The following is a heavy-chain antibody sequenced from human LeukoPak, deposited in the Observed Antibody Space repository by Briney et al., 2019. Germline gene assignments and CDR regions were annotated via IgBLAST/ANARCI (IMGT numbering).Heavy chain of an antibody. V-gene: IGHV1-2*02. CDR3: ARAITMIVVVMGY. CDR1: GYTFTGYY. J-gene: IGHJ4*02. D-gene: IGHD3-22*01. CDR2: INPSSGGT. Sequence: ASVKVSCKASGYTFTGYYMHWVRQAPGQGLEWMGWINPSSGGTNYAQKFQGRVTMTRDTSISTAYMELSRLRSDDTAVYYCARAITMIVVVMGYWGQGTLVTVSS.